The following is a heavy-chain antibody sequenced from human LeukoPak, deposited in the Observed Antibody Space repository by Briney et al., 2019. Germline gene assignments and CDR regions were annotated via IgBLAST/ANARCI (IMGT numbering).Heavy chain of an antibody. CDR2: IYYSGNSGNT. CDR1: GGSISSSAYS. Sequence: PSETLSLTCTVSGGSISSSAYSWGWIRQPPGKGLEWIGNIYYSGNSGNTYYKPALMSRVSISVDTSKNQFSLRLNSVTAADTAVYYCARQYGPGYSSTWYFDYWGQGTLVTVPS. D-gene: IGHD6-13*01. V-gene: IGHV4-39*01. J-gene: IGHJ4*02. CDR3: ARQYGPGYSSTWYFDY.